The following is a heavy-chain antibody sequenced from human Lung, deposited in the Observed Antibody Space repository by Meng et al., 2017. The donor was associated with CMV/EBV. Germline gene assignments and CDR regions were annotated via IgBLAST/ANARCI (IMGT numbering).Heavy chain of an antibody. CDR1: GFTLNNYA. D-gene: IGHD2-2*01. CDR3: AKKGPYCSSTSCPPDAFDI. CDR2: VSYDGNNK. J-gene: IGHJ3*02. Sequence: CAASGFTLNNYAMHWVRQAPGKGLQWVAVVSYDGNNKYYADSVKGRFTISRDNSKNTLDLQMNSLRAEDTAMYYCAKKGPYCSSTSCPPDAFDIXGQGXMVTVSS. V-gene: IGHV3-30-3*02.